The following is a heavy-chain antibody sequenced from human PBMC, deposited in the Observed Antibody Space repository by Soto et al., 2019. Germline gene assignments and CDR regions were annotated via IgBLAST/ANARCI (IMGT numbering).Heavy chain of an antibody. CDR1: GFTFSAYW. D-gene: IGHD3-3*01. V-gene: IGHV3-74*01. CDR2: SNSDGSST. Sequence: EVQLVESGGGLVQPGGSLRLSCAASGFTFSAYWMHWVRQGPGKGLVWVSRSNSDGSSTSYADSVKGRFTISRDNAQHTAYLQMNSLRAEDTAVYYCAKMLTFFGVFILEIGDAFDIWGQGTMVTVSS. J-gene: IGHJ3*02. CDR3: AKMLTFFGVFILEIGDAFDI.